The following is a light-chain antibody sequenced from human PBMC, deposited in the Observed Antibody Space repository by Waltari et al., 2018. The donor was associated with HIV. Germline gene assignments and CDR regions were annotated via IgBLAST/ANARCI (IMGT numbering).Light chain of an antibody. CDR1: QSLRRTY. J-gene: IGKJ5*01. CDR2: GAS. V-gene: IGKV3-20*01. Sequence: EIVLTQSPDTLSLSPGEGATLSCRASQSLRRTYLAWYQQKPGQAPRLLIYGASTRSTGSPDRFSGRGSGTDFTLTISRLEPEDFAVYYCHQYDNSPVTFGQGTRLEIK. CDR3: HQYDNSPVT.